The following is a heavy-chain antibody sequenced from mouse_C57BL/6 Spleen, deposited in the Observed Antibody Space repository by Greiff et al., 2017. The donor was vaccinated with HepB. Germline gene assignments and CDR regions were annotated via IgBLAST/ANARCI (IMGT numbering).Heavy chain of an antibody. J-gene: IGHJ2*01. D-gene: IGHD2-4*01. V-gene: IGHV1-18*01. CDR3: ARRDYDGYYFDY. CDR2: INPNNGGT. Sequence: EVKLMESGPELVKPGASVKIPCKASGYTFTDYNMDWVKQSHGKSLEWIGDINPNNGGTIYNQKFKGKATLTVDKSSSTAYMELRSLTSEDTAVYYCARRDYDGYYFDYWGQGTTLTVSS. CDR1: GYTFTDYN.